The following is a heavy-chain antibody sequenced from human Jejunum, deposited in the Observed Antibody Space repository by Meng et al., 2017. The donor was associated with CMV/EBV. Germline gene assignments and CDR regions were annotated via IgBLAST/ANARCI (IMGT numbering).Heavy chain of an antibody. V-gene: IGHV3-48*04. CDR1: GFSLSIYS. J-gene: IGHJ6*02. CDR2: IGTGSTK. CDR3: VRDPVVSGLDV. D-gene: IGHD5/OR15-5a*01. Sequence: SCKASGFSLSIYSMGWVRQAPGKGLGWVAYIGTGSTKYYADSLAGRFTVSRDDAKNSLYLQMNSLRGEDTAVYFCVRDPVVSGLDVWGQGTTVTVSS.